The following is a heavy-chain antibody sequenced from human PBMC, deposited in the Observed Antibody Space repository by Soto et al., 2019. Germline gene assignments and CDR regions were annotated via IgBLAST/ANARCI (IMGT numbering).Heavy chain of an antibody. Sequence: QVQLVESGGGVVQPGRSLRLSCAASGFTLSSCGMHWVRQAPGKGLEWVGVITYDGSEIHYGDSVKGRFTISRDSSENTVYLQMNSLRVEDSAVYYCAKEQSSGFYRVVDYWGQGTLVTVSP. CDR2: ITYDGSEI. D-gene: IGHD6-19*01. CDR3: AKEQSSGFYRVVDY. CDR1: GFTLSSCG. V-gene: IGHV3-30*18. J-gene: IGHJ4*02.